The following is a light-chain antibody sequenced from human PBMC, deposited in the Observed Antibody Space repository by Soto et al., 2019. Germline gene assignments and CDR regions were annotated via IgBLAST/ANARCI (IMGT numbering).Light chain of an antibody. CDR3: QQYDTFPVT. CDR2: DAF. CDR1: QDINSY. J-gene: IGKJ5*01. V-gene: IGKV1-33*01. Sequence: DIQMTQPPSSPSASVGDRVTITGQASQDINSYLSWYQQRPGKAPKILIYDAFTLETGVPSRFRGSGSGTDFIFTISRLQPEDFETYYCQQYDTFPVTFGQGTRLEIK.